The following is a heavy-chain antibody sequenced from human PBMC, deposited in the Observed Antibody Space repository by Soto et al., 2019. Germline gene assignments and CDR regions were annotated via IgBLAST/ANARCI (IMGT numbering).Heavy chain of an antibody. CDR3: TSGLDDAKIHH. Sequence: ESLKISCAGSGFTVSSHYMTWVRQAPGRGLEWVTFIHPSGDTFYADSVKGRFAISRDTSKNTLSLQMNSLRVEDTAVYYCTSGLDDAKIHHWGQGTLVTVSS. D-gene: IGHD1-1*01. V-gene: IGHV3-66*01. J-gene: IGHJ1*01. CDR2: IHPSGDT. CDR1: GFTVSSHY.